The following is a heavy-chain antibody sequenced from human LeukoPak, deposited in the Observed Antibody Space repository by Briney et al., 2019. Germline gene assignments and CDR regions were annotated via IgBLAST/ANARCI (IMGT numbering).Heavy chain of an antibody. CDR1: GYSFASYW. J-gene: IGHJ4*02. CDR3: ARQGSYFDY. V-gene: IGHV5-51*01. CDR2: IYPGDSDT. D-gene: IGHD3-10*01. Sequence: GESLKISCQGSGYSFASYWIGWVRQMPGKGLDWMGIIYPGDSDTRYGPSFQGQVTISADKSINTAYLQWSSLKASDTAKYFCARQGSYFDYWGQGSLVTVSS.